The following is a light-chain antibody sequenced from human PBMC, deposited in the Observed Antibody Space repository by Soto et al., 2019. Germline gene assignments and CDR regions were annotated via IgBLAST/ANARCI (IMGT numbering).Light chain of an antibody. V-gene: IGKV3-20*01. CDR1: QSVSSNC. CDR2: GAS. Sequence: LAQSPGTLCLSPGERATLSCRASQSVSSNCLAWYQQKPGQAPRLLVYGASSRATGIPDRFSGSGSGTDFTLTISRLEPEDFAVYYCQQYGSSRWTFGQGTKVDIK. J-gene: IGKJ1*01. CDR3: QQYGSSRWT.